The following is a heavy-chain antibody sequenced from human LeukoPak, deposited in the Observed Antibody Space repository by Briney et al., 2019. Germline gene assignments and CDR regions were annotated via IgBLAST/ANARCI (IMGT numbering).Heavy chain of an antibody. CDR1: GDSVSSNGAS. J-gene: IGHJ4*02. Sequence: QTDSLTCAISGDSVSSNGASWNWIRQSPSRGLEWLGRTYYRSQQWHSDYAPSVKGRITLNPDTSKNQFSLQLNSMTPEDTAVYYCGRETDFGVVTNWGQGTLV. D-gene: IGHD3-3*01. V-gene: IGHV6-1*01. CDR2: TYYRSQQWHS. CDR3: GRETDFGVVTN.